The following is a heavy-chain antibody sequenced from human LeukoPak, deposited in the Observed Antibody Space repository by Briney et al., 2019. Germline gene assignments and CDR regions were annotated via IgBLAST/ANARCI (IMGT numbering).Heavy chain of an antibody. D-gene: IGHD2-2*01. CDR2: IYYSGST. J-gene: IGHJ4*02. CDR3: ATTHCSSTSCPFDY. Sequence: PSETLSLTCTVSGGPISSSSYYWGWIRQPPGKGLEWIGSIYYSGSTYYNPSLKSRVTISVDTSKNQFSLKLSSVTAADTAVYYCATTHCSSTSCPFDYWGQGTLVTVSS. CDR1: GGPISSSSYY. V-gene: IGHV4-39*01.